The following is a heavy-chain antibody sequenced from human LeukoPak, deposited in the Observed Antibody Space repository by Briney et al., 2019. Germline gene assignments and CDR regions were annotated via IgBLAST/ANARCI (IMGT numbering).Heavy chain of an antibody. Sequence: ASVKVSCKASGYTFTDYFVHWVRQAPGQGLEWMGYVNPKTGGTNYAQKFQGRVTMARDTSIATAYMELSRLTSDDTAVYYCARDRGTLEVYQYYMDVWGKGTTVTISS. CDR2: VNPKTGGT. CDR3: ARDRGTLEVYQYYMDV. J-gene: IGHJ6*03. V-gene: IGHV1-2*02. D-gene: IGHD1-1*01. CDR1: GYTFTDYF.